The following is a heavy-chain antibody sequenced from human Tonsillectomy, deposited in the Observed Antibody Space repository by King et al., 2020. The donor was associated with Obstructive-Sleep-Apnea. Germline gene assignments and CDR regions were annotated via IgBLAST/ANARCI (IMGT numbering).Heavy chain of an antibody. J-gene: IGHJ2*01. V-gene: IGHV3-21*01. Sequence: VQLVESGGGLVKPGGSLRLSCAASGFTFSSYSMNWVRQAPGKGREWVSSISSSSSDIYYADSVKGRFTISRDNAKNSLYLQMNSLRAEDTAVYYCARDPSSGWPKIWYFDLWGRGTLVTVSS. CDR3: ARDPSSGWPKIWYFDL. D-gene: IGHD6-19*01. CDR1: GFTFSSYS. CDR2: ISSSSSDI.